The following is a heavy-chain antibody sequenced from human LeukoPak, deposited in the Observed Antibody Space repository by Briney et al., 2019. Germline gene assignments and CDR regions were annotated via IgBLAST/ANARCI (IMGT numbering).Heavy chain of an antibody. V-gene: IGHV4-28*03. CDR1: GYSISSSNW. Sequence: SDTLSLTCAVSGYSISSSNWWGWIRQPPGKGLEWIGYIYYSGSTYYNPSLKSRVTISVDTSKNQFSLKLSSVTAADTAVYYCARDKAWLSRYCSGGSCATWDYWGQGTLVTVSS. D-gene: IGHD2-15*01. CDR2: IYYSGST. CDR3: ARDKAWLSRYCSGGSCATWDY. J-gene: IGHJ4*02.